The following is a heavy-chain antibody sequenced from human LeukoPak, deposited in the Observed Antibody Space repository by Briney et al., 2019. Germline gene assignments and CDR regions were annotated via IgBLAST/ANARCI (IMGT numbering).Heavy chain of an antibody. Sequence: GGSLTLSCAASGFTFTTYSMNWVHQAPGKGLEWVSYISSSSSSIYYADSVKGRFTISRDNARNSLYLQMNSLRAEDTAVYYCARAYDFWSGYYPTYFDYWGQGTLVTVSS. CDR1: GFTFTTYS. V-gene: IGHV3-48*01. D-gene: IGHD3-3*01. J-gene: IGHJ4*02. CDR2: ISSSSSSI. CDR3: ARAYDFWSGYYPTYFDY.